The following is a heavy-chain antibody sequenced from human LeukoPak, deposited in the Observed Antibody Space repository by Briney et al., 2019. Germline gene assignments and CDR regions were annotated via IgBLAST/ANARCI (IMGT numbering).Heavy chain of an antibody. CDR2: IYSGDST. CDR1: GFTINSNS. V-gene: IGHV3-53*01. CDR3: VGRPYYYYGMDV. Sequence: GGSLRLSCAASGFTINSNSMSWVRQATGKGLECVAAIYSGDSTYYPDSVKGRFSISRDNSKNTLYLQMSSLRAEDTAIYYCVGRPYYYYGMDVWGQGTKVTVSS. J-gene: IGHJ6*02.